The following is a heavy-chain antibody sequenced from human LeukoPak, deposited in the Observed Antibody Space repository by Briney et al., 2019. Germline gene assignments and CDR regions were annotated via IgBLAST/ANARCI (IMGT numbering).Heavy chain of an antibody. CDR3: AREHYSKIHYFDY. CDR1: GGSSSGYY. D-gene: IGHD4-11*01. Sequence: SETLSLTCAVYGGSSSGYYWSWIRQPPGKGLEWIGEINHSGSTNYNPSLKSRVTISVDTSKNQFSLKLSSVTATDTAVYYCAREHYSKIHYFDYWGQGTLVTVSS. V-gene: IGHV4-34*01. CDR2: INHSGST. J-gene: IGHJ4*02.